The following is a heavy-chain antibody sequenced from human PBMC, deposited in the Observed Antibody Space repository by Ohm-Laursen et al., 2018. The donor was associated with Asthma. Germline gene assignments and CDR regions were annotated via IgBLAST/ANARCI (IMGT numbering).Heavy chain of an antibody. V-gene: IGHV3-21*01. CDR3: ARIGPEWELPGREYSLHH. Sequence: SLRLSCAASGFTFSSYSMNWVRQAPGKGLEWVSSISSSSSYIYYADSVKGRFTTSRDNARNSVYLQMSSLRAEDTALYYCARIGPEWELPGREYSLHHWGEGTLVTVSS. D-gene: IGHD1-26*01. J-gene: IGHJ1*01. CDR1: GFTFSSYS. CDR2: ISSSSSYI.